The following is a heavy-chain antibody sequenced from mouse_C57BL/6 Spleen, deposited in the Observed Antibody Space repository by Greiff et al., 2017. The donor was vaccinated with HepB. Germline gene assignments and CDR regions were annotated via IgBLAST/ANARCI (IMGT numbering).Heavy chain of an antibody. Sequence: QVQLQQPGAELVKPGASVKLSCKASGYTFTSYWMHWVKQRPGQGLEWIGMIHPNSGSTNYNEKFKSKATLTVDKSSSTAYMQLSSLTSEDSAVYYCARTQVDYDGNWFAYWGQGTLVTVSA. J-gene: IGHJ3*01. D-gene: IGHD2-4*01. CDR3: ARTQVDYDGNWFAY. CDR2: IHPNSGST. V-gene: IGHV1-64*01. CDR1: GYTFTSYW.